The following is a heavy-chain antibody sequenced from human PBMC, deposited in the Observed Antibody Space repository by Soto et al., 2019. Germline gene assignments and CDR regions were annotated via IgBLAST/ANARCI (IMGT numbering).Heavy chain of an antibody. CDR1: GYTFTSYG. CDR3: ARFDRYDFWSGYRLPHYGMDV. D-gene: IGHD3-3*01. J-gene: IGHJ6*02. Sequence: GASVKVSCKASGYTFTSYGISWVRQAPGQGLEWMGWISAYNGNTNYAQKLQGRVTMTTDTSTSTAYMELRSLRSDDTAVYYCARFDRYDFWSGYRLPHYGMDVWGQGTTVTVSS. V-gene: IGHV1-18*01. CDR2: ISAYNGNT.